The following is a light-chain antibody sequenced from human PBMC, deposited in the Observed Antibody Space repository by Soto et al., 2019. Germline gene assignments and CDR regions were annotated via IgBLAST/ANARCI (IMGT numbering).Light chain of an antibody. CDR3: QQYESYPMT. CDR1: QSISSW. Sequence: DSQMTQYPSTLSASIGDRVTITCRAGQSISSWLAWYQQKPGKAPKRLISKASTLQSGVPPRFSGSGSGTEFALTISSLQPDDFATYYCQQYESYPMTFGGGTKVEIK. CDR2: KAS. V-gene: IGKV1-5*03. J-gene: IGKJ4*01.